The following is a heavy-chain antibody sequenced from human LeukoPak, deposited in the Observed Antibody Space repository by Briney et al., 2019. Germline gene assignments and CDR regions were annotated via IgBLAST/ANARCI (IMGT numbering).Heavy chain of an antibody. CDR3: AHTYYYDSSGYFTDR. J-gene: IGHJ5*02. Sequence: SETLSLTCTVSGGSISSYYWSWIRQPAGKGLEWIGRIYTSGSTNYNPSLKSRVTMSVDTSKNQFSLKLSSVTAADTAVYYCAHTYYYDSSGYFTDRWGQGTLVTVSS. CDR1: GGSISSYY. CDR2: IYTSGST. D-gene: IGHD3-22*01. V-gene: IGHV4-4*07.